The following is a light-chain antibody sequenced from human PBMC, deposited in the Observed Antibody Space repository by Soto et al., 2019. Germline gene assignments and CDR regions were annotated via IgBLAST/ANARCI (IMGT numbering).Light chain of an antibody. Sequence: EIVLTQSPGTLSLSPGERATLSCGASQSVNSNSLAWYQQTPGQAPRLLFYAASNRATGVPDRFSGSGSGTDFTLTISRVEPEDFAVYHCQQYGSSPLTFGGGTKVEIK. J-gene: IGKJ4*01. CDR3: QQYGSSPLT. V-gene: IGKV3-20*01. CDR1: QSVNSNS. CDR2: AAS.